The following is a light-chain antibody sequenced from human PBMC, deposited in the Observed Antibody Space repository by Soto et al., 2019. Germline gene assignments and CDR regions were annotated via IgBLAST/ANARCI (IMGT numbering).Light chain of an antibody. CDR1: SSDVGNYNL. CDR2: EGG. CDR3: CSFALRSTLI. J-gene: IGLJ2*01. Sequence: QSALTQPASVSGSPGQSITISCTGTSSDVGNYNLVSWYQQYPGKAPKLMIYEGGKRPSGVSNRFSGSKSGNTASLTISGLQAEDDDDYYCCSFALRSTLIFGGGTKLTVL. V-gene: IGLV2-23*01.